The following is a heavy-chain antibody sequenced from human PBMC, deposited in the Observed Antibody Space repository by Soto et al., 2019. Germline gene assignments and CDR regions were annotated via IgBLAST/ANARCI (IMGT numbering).Heavy chain of an antibody. V-gene: IGHV4-59*01. J-gene: IGHJ5*02. CDR2: MYYDGNI. CDR3: ASGGNWFDP. D-gene: IGHD3-16*01. Sequence: SETLSLTCNVSGGSIINYFWTWGRQSPEKGLEWIGYMYYDGNINYNPSLKSRVTISIDTSKNQFSLTLKSVTAADTAVYYCASGGNWFDPWGQGVLGTVSS. CDR1: GGSIINYF.